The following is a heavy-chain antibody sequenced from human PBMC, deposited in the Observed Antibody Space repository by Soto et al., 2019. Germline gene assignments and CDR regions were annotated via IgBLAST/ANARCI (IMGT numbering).Heavy chain of an antibody. CDR1: GYAFSNND. CDR3: ARMATSGTLNWFDP. V-gene: IGHV1-8*01. J-gene: IGHJ5*02. Sequence: ASVKVSCKASGYAFSNNDISWVRQSTGQGLEWMGWMNPNSGNGGYAQKFQGRVTMTRDTSTSTACMELSSLASDDTAIYYCARMATSGTLNWFDPWGQGTLVTVSS. CDR2: MNPNSGNG.